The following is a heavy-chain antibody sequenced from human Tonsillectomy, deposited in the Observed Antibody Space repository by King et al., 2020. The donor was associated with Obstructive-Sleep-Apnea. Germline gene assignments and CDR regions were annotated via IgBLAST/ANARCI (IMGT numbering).Heavy chain of an antibody. CDR3: ASPPIAVAGEGWGDFDY. Sequence: QLQESGPGLVKPSETLSLTCTVSGYSISSGYYWGWIRQPPGKGLEWIGSIYHSGSTYYNPSLKSRVTISVDTSKNQFSLKLSSVTAADTAVYYCASPPIAVAGEGWGDFDYWGQGTLVTVSS. CDR1: GYSISSGYY. CDR2: IYHSGST. J-gene: IGHJ4*02. V-gene: IGHV4-38-2*02. D-gene: IGHD6-19*01.